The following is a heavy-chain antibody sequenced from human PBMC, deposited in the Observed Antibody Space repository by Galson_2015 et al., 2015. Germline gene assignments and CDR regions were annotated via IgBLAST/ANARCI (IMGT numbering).Heavy chain of an antibody. J-gene: IGHJ3*02. V-gene: IGHV1-69*13. CDR3: ASAIADGVGELFLQAFDI. Sequence: SVKVSCKASGGTFSSYAISWVRQAPGQGLEWMGGVIPIFGTANYAQKFQGRVTITADESTSTAYMELSSLRSEDTAVYYCASAIADGVGELFLQAFDIWGQGTMVTVSS. CDR1: GGTFSSYA. CDR2: VIPIFGTA. D-gene: IGHD3-16*01.